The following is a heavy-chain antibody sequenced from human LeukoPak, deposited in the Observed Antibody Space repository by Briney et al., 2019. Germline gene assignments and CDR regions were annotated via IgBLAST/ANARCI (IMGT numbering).Heavy chain of an antibody. V-gene: IGHV3-33*01. CDR3: ARERYCSGGSCYRYYFDY. Sequence: GRSLRLSCAASGFTFSSYGMHWVRQAPGKGLEWVAVIWYDGSNKYYADSVKGRFTISRDNSNNTLYLQMNSLRTEDAAVYYCARERYCSGGSCYRYYFDYRGQGTLVTVYS. D-gene: IGHD2-15*01. CDR2: IWYDGSNK. CDR1: GFTFSSYG. J-gene: IGHJ4*02.